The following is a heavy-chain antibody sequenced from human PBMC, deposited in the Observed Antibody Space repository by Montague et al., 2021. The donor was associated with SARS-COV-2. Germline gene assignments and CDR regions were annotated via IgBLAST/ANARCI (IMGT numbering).Heavy chain of an antibody. CDR2: IDYSGST. CDR1: GGSISSSSYY. J-gene: IGHJ4*02. V-gene: IGHV4-39*07. D-gene: IGHD5-18*01. Sequence: SETLSLTCTVSGGSISSSSYYWGWIRQPPGKGLEWIGSIDYSGSTYYNPSLKSRVTISVDTSKNQFSLKLSSVTAADTAVYYCARCIRRTWIQLWVRSRFDYWGQGTLVTVSS. CDR3: ARCIRRTWIQLWVRSRFDY.